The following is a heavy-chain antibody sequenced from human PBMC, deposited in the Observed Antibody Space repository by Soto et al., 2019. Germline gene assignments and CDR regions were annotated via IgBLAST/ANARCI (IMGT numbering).Heavy chain of an antibody. D-gene: IGHD5-12*01. V-gene: IGHV3-23*01. CDR2: ISGSGGST. CDR1: GFTFSSYA. CDR3: AKDGDGYNYDVREDDYFDY. J-gene: IGHJ4*02. Sequence: EVQLLESGGGLVQPGGSLRLSCAASGFTFSSYAMSWVRQAPGKGLEWVSAISGSGGSTYYADSVKGRFTISRDNSKNPLYLQMNSLRAEDTAVYYCAKDGDGYNYDVREDDYFDYWGQGTLVTVSS.